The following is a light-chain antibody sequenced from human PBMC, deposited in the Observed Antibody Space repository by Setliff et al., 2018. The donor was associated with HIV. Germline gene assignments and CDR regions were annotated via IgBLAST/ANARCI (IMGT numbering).Light chain of an antibody. CDR1: SSDVGYYNY. V-gene: IGLV2-14*03. CDR2: DVS. CDR3: SSYTSSSTVL. Sequence: QSALTQPASVSGSPRQSITISCTGTSSDVGYYNYVSWYQQHPGKAPKLMIFDVSKRPSGVSNRFSGSKSGNTASLTISGLQAEDEADYFCSSYTSSSTVLFGGGTKVTVL. J-gene: IGLJ2*01.